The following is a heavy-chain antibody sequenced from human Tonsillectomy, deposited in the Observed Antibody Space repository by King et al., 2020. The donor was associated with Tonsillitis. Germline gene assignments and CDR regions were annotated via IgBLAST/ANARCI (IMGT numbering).Heavy chain of an antibody. Sequence: VQLVESGGGVVQPGRSLRLSCAASGFSFSSYGLHWVRQAPGKGLEWVAVISFDGSNKNYADSAKGRFTISRDNSNNTLYLQMNSLRAEDTAVYYCARARLYSRCWGIDYWGQGALLTVSS. CDR3: ARARLYSRCWGIDY. V-gene: IGHV3-30*19. J-gene: IGHJ4*02. D-gene: IGHD6-19*01. CDR1: GFSFSSYG. CDR2: ISFDGSNK.